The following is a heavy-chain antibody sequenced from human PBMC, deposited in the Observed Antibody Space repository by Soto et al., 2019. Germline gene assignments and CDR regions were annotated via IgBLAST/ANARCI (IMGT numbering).Heavy chain of an antibody. V-gene: IGHV1-3*01. D-gene: IGHD2-2*02. CDR1: GYTFTSYA. CDR2: INAGNGNT. Sequence: ASVKVSCKASGYTFTSYAMHWVRQAPGQRLEWMGWINAGNGNTKYSQKFQGRVTITRDTSASTAYMELSSLRSEDTAVYYCARDRRYCSSPSCHKGYYYGMDVWGQGTTVTVSS. J-gene: IGHJ6*02. CDR3: ARDRRYCSSPSCHKGYYYGMDV.